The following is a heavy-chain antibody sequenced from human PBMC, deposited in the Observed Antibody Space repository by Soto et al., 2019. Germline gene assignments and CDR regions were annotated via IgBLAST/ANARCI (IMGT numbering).Heavy chain of an antibody. CDR2: IYYNGTT. CDR1: AYSISSGNW. Sequence: QVQLQESGPGLVKPADTLSLTCAVSAYSISSGNWWGWIRQPPGKGLEWIGYIYYNGTTYYNPSLKSRGTLSVDTSKNQFSLEVRALTAGDTAVYYCARTFRYDFWSCSPFYGMNVWGQGTTVIVSS. J-gene: IGHJ6*02. CDR3: ARTFRYDFWSCSPFYGMNV. V-gene: IGHV4-28*01. D-gene: IGHD3-3*01.